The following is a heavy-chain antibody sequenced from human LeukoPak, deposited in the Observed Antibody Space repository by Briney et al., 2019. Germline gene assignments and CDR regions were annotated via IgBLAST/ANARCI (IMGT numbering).Heavy chain of an antibody. CDR1: GGSIIGYY. CDR2: IYYSGST. Sequence: PSETLSLTCTVSGGSIIGYYWSWIRQPPGKGLEWIGYIYYSGSTNYNPSLKSRLTISIDTSENQFSLKLSSVTATDTAVYYCAREYSSSSGRRAFDIWGQGTVVTVSS. D-gene: IGHD6-6*01. CDR3: AREYSSSSGRRAFDI. V-gene: IGHV4-59*08. J-gene: IGHJ3*02.